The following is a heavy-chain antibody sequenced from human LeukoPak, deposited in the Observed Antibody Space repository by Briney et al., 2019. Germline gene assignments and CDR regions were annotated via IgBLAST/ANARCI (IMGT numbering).Heavy chain of an antibody. V-gene: IGHV1-2*02. Sequence: ASVKVSCKASGYTFTGYYIHWVRQAPGQGLEWMGWINPNSGGTDYAQKFQGRVTMTRDTSISIAYMELSRLRSDDTAVYYCARDLIPPNGMDVWGQGTTVTVSS. J-gene: IGHJ6*02. CDR3: ARDLIPPNGMDV. D-gene: IGHD2-21*01. CDR1: GYTFTGYY. CDR2: INPNSGGT.